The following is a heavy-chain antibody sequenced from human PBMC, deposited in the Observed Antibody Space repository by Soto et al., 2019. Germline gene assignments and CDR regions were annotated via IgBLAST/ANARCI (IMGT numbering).Heavy chain of an antibody. Sequence: QSQTLSLTCAISGDSVSSNSAAWNWIRQSPSRGLEWLGRTYYRSKWYNDYAVSVKSRITINPDTSKNQFSLQLNSVTPEDTAVYYCARIVTGKKWWYDYYYMDVWGKGTTVTVSS. D-gene: IGHD2-15*01. J-gene: IGHJ6*03. V-gene: IGHV6-1*01. CDR1: GDSVSSNSAA. CDR3: ARIVTGKKWWYDYYYMDV. CDR2: TYYRSKWYN.